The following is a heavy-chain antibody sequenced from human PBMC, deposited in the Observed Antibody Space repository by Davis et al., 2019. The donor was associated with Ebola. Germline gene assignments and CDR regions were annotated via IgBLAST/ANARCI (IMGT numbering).Heavy chain of an antibody. D-gene: IGHD3-3*01. V-gene: IGHV4-31*03. Sequence: SETLSLTCTVSGGSISRGGYYWSWIRQHPGKGLEWLGYIYYSGSTYYNPSLKSRVTISVDTSKNQFSLKLSSVTAADTAVYYCASSDDFDYWGQGTLVTVSS. CDR2: IYYSGST. CDR3: ASSDDFDY. J-gene: IGHJ4*02. CDR1: GGSISRGGYY.